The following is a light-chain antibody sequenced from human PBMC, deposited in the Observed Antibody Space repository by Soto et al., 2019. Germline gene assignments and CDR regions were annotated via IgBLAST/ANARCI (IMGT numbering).Light chain of an antibody. J-gene: IGKJ5*01. CDR2: DAS. CDR1: QSVSSY. Sequence: EIVLTQSPATLSLSPGERATLSCRASQSVSSYLAWYQQKPGQAPRLLIYDASNRATGIPARFSGSGSGTDFTLTISRLETEDFAGYYWQQRSNWPPITFGQGTRLEMK. CDR3: QQRSNWPPIT. V-gene: IGKV3-11*01.